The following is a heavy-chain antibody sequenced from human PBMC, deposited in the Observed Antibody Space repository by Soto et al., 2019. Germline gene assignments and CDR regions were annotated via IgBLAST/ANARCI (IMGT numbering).Heavy chain of an antibody. Sequence: GESLKISCKGSGYSFTSYWIGWVRQMPGKGLEWMGIIYPGDSDTRYSPSFQGQVTISADKSISTAYLQWSSLKASDTAMYYCARHGGYDYIWGSYRSPAYYWGQGTLVTVSS. D-gene: IGHD3-16*02. CDR2: IYPGDSDT. CDR1: GYSFTSYW. V-gene: IGHV5-51*01. J-gene: IGHJ4*02. CDR3: ARHGGYDYIWGSYRSPAYY.